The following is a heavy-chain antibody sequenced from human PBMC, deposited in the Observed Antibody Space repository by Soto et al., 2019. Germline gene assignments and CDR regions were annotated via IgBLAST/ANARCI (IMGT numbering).Heavy chain of an antibody. CDR1: G. D-gene: IGHD3-3*02. Sequence: GVRWVSKATGKGVEGVALVWYDGKTYYADAVKGRFTVSRDTSTTTLFLEMHSLRADDTAVYYCVRVSNNNSKRLDVLGQGTSVTVSP. V-gene: IGHV3-33*02. CDR2: VWYDGKT. CDR3: VRVSNNNSKRLDV. J-gene: IGHJ6*01.